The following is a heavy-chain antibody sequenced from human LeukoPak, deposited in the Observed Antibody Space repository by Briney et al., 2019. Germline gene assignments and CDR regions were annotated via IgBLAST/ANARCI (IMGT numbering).Heavy chain of an antibody. CDR2: LSFDGSNK. CDR3: ARNEQAHCGGDCYQHWFDP. V-gene: IGHV3-30*04. Sequence: PGGSLRPSCAPSGFSSRNFALTRVAQAPGTGLRGWAVLSFDGSNKYYADSVKGRFTISRDNSKNTLYLQMNSLRAEDTAVYYCARNEQAHCGGDCYQHWFDPWGQGTLVTVSS. J-gene: IGHJ5*02. CDR1: GFSSRNFA. D-gene: IGHD2-21*02.